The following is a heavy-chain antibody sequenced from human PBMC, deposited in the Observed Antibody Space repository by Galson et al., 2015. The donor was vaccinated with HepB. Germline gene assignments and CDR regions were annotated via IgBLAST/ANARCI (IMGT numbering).Heavy chain of an antibody. J-gene: IGHJ6*03. CDR3: ARDAARYDFWSGRGYYYYYMDV. Sequence: SVKVSCKASGGTFSSYAISWVRQAPGQGLEWMGGIIPIFGTANYAQKFQGRVTITADESTSTAYMELSSLRSEDTAVYYCARDAARYDFWSGRGYYYYYMDVWGKGTTVTVSS. CDR1: GGTFSSYA. CDR2: IIPIFGTA. V-gene: IGHV1-69*13. D-gene: IGHD3-3*01.